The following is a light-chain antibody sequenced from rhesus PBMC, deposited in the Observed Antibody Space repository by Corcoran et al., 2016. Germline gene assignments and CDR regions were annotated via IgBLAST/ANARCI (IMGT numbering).Light chain of an antibody. Sequence: EIVMTPSPATVSLSPGERATLSCRASQSVSSNLAWYRQQPGQAPRLLIYDASNRATGIPDKFSGSGSGTDFTITISSLEPEDVGEYYCQQESNWPLTFGGGTKVEIK. CDR3: QQESNWPLT. V-gene: IGKV3-35*01. CDR2: DAS. CDR1: QSVSSN. J-gene: IGKJ4*01.